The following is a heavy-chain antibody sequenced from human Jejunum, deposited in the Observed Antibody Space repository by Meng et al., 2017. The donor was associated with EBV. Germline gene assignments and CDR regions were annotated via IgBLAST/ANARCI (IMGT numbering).Heavy chain of an antibody. Sequence: EVPLVESGGGSVQPGDPLSLACAASGCTLSRDRIHRAREAPGTGLVWVSRINSDGSNTTYADSVKGRFTTSRDIPENTLYLQLNSLRADDTAVYYCVRGPPPDTWGQGTLVTVSS. CDR3: VRGPPPDT. CDR1: GCTLSRDR. CDR2: INSDGSNT. J-gene: IGHJ5*02. V-gene: IGHV3-74*01.